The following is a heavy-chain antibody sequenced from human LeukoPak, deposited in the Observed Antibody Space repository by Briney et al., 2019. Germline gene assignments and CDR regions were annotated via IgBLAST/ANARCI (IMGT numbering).Heavy chain of an antibody. V-gene: IGHV3-30*02. D-gene: IGHD3-10*01. CDR1: GFTFNSYS. J-gene: IGHJ3*02. CDR3: AKDQAMVRGVMMNAFDI. CDR2: IRYDGSNK. Sequence: GGSLRLSCAASGFTFNSYSMNWVRQAPGKGPEWVAFIRYDGSNKYYADSVKGRFTISRDNSKNTLYLQMNSLRAEDTAVYYCAKDQAMVRGVMMNAFDIWGQGTMVTVSS.